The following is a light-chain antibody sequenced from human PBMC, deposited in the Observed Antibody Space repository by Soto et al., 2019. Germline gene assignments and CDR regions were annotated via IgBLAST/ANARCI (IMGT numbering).Light chain of an antibody. J-gene: IGKJ4*01. CDR2: DAF. CDR1: QSVNSN. Sequence: EIVMTQSPATLSVSPGERATLSCRASQSVNSNLAWYQQKPGQSPRLLIYDAFTRATGVPARFSGSASGTEFTRTISSLQSEDFAVYYCKQYSNWSPLTFGGGTKVEI. V-gene: IGKV3-15*01. CDR3: KQYSNWSPLT.